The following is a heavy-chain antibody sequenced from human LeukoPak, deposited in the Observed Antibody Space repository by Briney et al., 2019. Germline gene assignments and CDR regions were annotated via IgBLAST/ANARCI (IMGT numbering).Heavy chain of an antibody. V-gene: IGHV4-61*05. Sequence: PSETLSLTCTVSGGSISSSSYYWGWIRQPPGRGLEWIGYIYYSGSTNYNPSLKSRVTISVDTSKNQFSLKLSSVTAADTAVYYCARSVGSERDFDYWGQGTLVTVSS. CDR2: IYYSGST. CDR3: ARSVGSERDFDY. CDR1: GGSISSSSYY. D-gene: IGHD1-26*01. J-gene: IGHJ4*02.